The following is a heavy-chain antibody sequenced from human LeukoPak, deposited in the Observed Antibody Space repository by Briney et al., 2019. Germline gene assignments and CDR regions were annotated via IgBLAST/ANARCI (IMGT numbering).Heavy chain of an antibody. CDR1: GYTFTGYY. D-gene: IGHD3-22*01. CDR2: INPNSGGT. CDR3: AADIEYDSSGSDI. Sequence: GASVKVSCKASGYTFTGYYMHWVRQAPGQGLEWMGWINPNSGGTNYAQKFQGRVTMTRDTSISTAYMELSRLRSEDTAVYYCAADIEYDSSGSDIWGQGTMVTVSS. J-gene: IGHJ3*02. V-gene: IGHV1-2*02.